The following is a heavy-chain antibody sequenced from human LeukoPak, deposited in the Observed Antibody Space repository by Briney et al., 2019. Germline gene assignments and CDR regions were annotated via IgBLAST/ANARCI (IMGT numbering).Heavy chain of an antibody. D-gene: IGHD6-19*01. CDR1: GYSFTNYD. CDR2: MNPNSGNT. Sequence: ASVKVSCKASGYSFTNYDIKWVRQATGQGLEWMGWMNPNSGNTGYAQKFQGRVTMTRNTSISTAYMELSSLRSGDTAVYYCARIVTGWEGPIWGQGTMVTVSS. V-gene: IGHV1-8*01. CDR3: ARIVTGWEGPI. J-gene: IGHJ3*02.